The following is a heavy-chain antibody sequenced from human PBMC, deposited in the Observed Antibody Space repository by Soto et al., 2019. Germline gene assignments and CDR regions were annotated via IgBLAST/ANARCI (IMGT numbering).Heavy chain of an antibody. J-gene: IGHJ6*03. V-gene: IGHV4-59*01. CDR3: AGRVVPAAMSYYYYYMDV. CDR2: IYYSGST. D-gene: IGHD2-2*01. Sequence: SETLSLTCTVSGGSISSYYWSWIRQPPGKGLEWIGYIYYSGSTNYNPSLKSRVTISVDTSKNQFSLKLSSVTAADTAVYYCAGRVVPAAMSYYYYYMDVWGKGTTVTVSS. CDR1: GGSISSYY.